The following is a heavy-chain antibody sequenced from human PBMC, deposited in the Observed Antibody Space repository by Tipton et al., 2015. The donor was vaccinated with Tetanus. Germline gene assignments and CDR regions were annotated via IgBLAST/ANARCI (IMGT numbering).Heavy chain of an antibody. CDR3: AGVTAQRTELYFEH. V-gene: IGHV4-59*01. Sequence: GLVKPSETLSLTCSVSGGSITPYYWTWIRQPPGKGLEWIGYIFYGGATNYNPSLGSRLTISVDTSKNQISLKMTSVTAADTAVYYCAGVTAQRTELYFEHWGQGTQVTVSS. CDR1: GGSITPYY. J-gene: IGHJ1*01. D-gene: IGHD2-8*02. CDR2: IFYGGAT.